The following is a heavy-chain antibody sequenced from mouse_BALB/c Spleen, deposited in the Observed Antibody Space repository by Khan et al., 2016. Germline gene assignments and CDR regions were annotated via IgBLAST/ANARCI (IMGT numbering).Heavy chain of an antibody. Sequence: QVRLQQSGAELVKPGASVKLSCKASGYTFTSYWMHWVKQRPGQGLEWIGELDPSDSYTNYNQKFKGKATLTVDKSSSTAYMQLSSLTSEDTAVCYCARERSYGSRACFAYWGQGTLVTVSA. CDR1: GYTFTSYW. CDR2: LDPSDSYT. V-gene: IGHV1-69*02. D-gene: IGHD1-1*01. CDR3: ARERSYGSRACFAY. J-gene: IGHJ3*01.